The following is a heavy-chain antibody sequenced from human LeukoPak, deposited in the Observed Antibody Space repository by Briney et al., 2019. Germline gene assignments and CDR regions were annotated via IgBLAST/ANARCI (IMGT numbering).Heavy chain of an antibody. J-gene: IGHJ4*02. CDR1: GYTFTSYY. CDR2: INPSGGST. D-gene: IGHD1-26*01. Sequence: GASVEVSCKASGYTFTSYYMHWVRQAPGQGLEWMGIINPSGGSTSYAQKFQGRVTMTRDTSISTAYMELSRLRSDDTAVYYCARVSGSSTRFDYWGQGTLVTVSS. V-gene: IGHV1-46*01. CDR3: ARVSGSSTRFDY.